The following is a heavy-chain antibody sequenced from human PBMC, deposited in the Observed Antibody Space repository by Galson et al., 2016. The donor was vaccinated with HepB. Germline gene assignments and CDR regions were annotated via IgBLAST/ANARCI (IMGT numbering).Heavy chain of an antibody. V-gene: IGHV3-74*01. Sequence: SLRLSCAASGFTFSNYWMVWVRQAPGKGLVWVSHISFDGSSTNYADSVKGRFTISRDTAKNTLYLQINSLRAEDTAFYYCARREAGRGFYYYYFGMDIWGQGTTVTVSS. J-gene: IGHJ6*02. CDR3: ARREAGRGFYYYYFGMDI. CDR2: ISFDGSST. CDR1: GFTFSNYW. D-gene: IGHD2-15*01.